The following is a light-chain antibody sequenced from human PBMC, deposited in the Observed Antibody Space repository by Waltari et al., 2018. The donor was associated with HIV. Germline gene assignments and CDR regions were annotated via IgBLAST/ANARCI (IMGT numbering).Light chain of an antibody. Sequence: QSALAQPASVSGSPGQSITISCAGAVVDSGPEIYVSWYQQPPGPAPRRLIYMLSRRSSGVSDRFYGSSSDMSATLPIPGLQRDDEAHYYCSAYSTSTSSYVFGTGTRVTVL. J-gene: IGLJ1*01. V-gene: IGLV2-14*01. CDR1: VVDSGPEIY. CDR2: MLS. CDR3: SAYSTSTSSYV.